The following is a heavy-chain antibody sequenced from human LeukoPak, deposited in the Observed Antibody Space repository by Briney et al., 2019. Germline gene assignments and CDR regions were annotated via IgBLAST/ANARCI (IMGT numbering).Heavy chain of an antibody. J-gene: IGHJ4*02. CDR2: IYYTGKK. V-gene: IGHV4-59*08. D-gene: IGHD5-12*01. CDR1: GGSINSHY. CDR3: VRRDSGWNYCDL. Sequence: SETLSLTCAVSGGSINSHYWGWIRQPPGKGLQWIGDIYYTGKKNYNPSLRSRVTISVDTSKHHVTLSLTSVLAADTAIYYCVRRDSGWNYCDLGGQGILVSVSS.